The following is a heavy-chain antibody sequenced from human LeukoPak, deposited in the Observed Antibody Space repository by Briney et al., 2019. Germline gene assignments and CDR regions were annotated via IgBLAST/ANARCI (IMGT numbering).Heavy chain of an antibody. D-gene: IGHD3-3*01. CDR1: GFTFSSYA. J-gene: IGHJ3*02. Sequence: PGGSLRLSCAASGFTFSSYAMSWVRQAPGKGLEWVSAISGSGGSTYYADSVKGRFTISRDNSKNTLYLQMNSLRAEDTAVYYCAKGFSYYDFWSGYYDAFDIWAKGQWSPSLQ. CDR3: AKGFSYYDFWSGYYDAFDI. V-gene: IGHV3-23*01. CDR2: ISGSGGST.